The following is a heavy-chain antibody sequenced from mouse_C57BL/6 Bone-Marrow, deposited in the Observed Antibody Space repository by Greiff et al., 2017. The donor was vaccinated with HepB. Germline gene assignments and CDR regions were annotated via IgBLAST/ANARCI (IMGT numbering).Heavy chain of an antibody. J-gene: IGHJ4*01. Sequence: VKLVESGPGLVAPSQSLSITCTVSGFSLTSYGVHWVRQPPGKGLEWLVVIWSDGSTTYNSALKSRLSISKDNSKSQVFLKMNSLQTDDTAMYYCARHHYDYEDAMDYWGQGTSVTVSS. CDR2: IWSDGST. CDR3: ARHHYDYEDAMDY. V-gene: IGHV2-6-1*01. D-gene: IGHD2-4*01. CDR1: GFSLTSYG.